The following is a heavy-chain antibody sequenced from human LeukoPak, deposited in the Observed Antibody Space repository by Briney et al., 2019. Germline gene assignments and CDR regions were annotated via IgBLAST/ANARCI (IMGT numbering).Heavy chain of an antibody. CDR2: IIPIFGTA. CDR1: GGTFSSYA. V-gene: IGHV1-69*13. J-gene: IGHJ4*02. D-gene: IGHD6-19*01. Sequence: ASVKVSCKASGGTFSSYAISWVRQAPGQGLEWMGGIIPIFGTANYAQKFQGRVTITADESTSTAYMELSRLTSDDTAVYYCARASPVRAGDYWGQGTLVTVSA. CDR3: ARASPVRAGDY.